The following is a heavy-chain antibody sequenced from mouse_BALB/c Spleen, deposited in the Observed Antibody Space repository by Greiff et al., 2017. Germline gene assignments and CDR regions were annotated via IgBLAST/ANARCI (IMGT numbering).Heavy chain of an antibody. CDR3: ARKGYRYDWFAY. Sequence: VQLQQSGPGLVQPSQSLSITCTVSGFSLTSYGVHWVRQSPGKGLEWLGVIWSGGSTDYNAAFISRLSISKDNSKSQVFFKMNSLQANDTAIYYCARKGYRYDWFAYWGQGTLVTVSA. V-gene: IGHV2-2*02. CDR1: GFSLTSYG. CDR2: IWSGGST. D-gene: IGHD2-14*01. J-gene: IGHJ3*01.